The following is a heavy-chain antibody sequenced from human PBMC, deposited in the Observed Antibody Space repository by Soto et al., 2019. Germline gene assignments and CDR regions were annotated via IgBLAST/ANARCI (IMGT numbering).Heavy chain of an antibody. CDR3: TREGWGGYSYGLGRASYYYGMDV. CDR2: IRSKAYGGTT. D-gene: IGHD5-18*01. J-gene: IGHJ6*02. V-gene: IGHV3-49*04. Sequence: GGSLRLSCTASGFTFGDYAMSWVRQAPGEGLEWVGFIRSKAYGGTTEYAASVKGRFTISRDDSKSIAYLQMNSLKTEDTAVYYCTREGWGGYSYGLGRASYYYGMDVWGQGTTVTVSS. CDR1: GFTFGDYA.